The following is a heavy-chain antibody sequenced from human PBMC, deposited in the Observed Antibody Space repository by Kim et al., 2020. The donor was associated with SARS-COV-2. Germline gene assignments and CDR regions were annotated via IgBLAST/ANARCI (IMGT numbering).Heavy chain of an antibody. V-gene: IGHV4-34*01. D-gene: IGHD2-15*01. CDR1: GGSFSGYY. CDR2: INHSGST. Sequence: SETLSLTCAVYGGSFSGYYWSWIRQPPGKGLEWIGEINHSGSTNYNPSLKSRVTISVDTSKNQFSLKLSSVTAADTAVYYCARGFTLRYCSGGSCYSQTSRHYSTTTDYYYGMDVWGQGTTVTVSS. CDR3: ARGFTLRYCSGGSCYSQTSRHYSTTTDYYYGMDV. J-gene: IGHJ6*02.